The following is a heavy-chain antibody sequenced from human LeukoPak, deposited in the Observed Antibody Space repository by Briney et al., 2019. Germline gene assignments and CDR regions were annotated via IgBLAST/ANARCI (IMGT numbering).Heavy chain of an antibody. CDR2: ISDSGGST. J-gene: IGHJ3*02. CDR3: ARLGGSYPDDAFDI. D-gene: IGHD1-26*01. CDR1: GITLSNYG. Sequence: GGSLRLSCAVSGITLSNYGMSWVRQAPGKGLEWVAGISDSGGSTNYADSVKGRFTISRDNPRNTLYLQMNSLRAEDTAVYYCARLGGSYPDDAFDIWGQGTMVTVSS. V-gene: IGHV3-23*01.